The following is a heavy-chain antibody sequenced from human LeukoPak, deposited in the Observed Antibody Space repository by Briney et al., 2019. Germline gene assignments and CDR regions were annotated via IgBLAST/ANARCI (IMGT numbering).Heavy chain of an antibody. CDR1: GFTFSSYA. D-gene: IGHD3-10*01. CDR3: AKVRAVLIRTTYFDY. Sequence: GGSLRLSCAASGFTFSSYAMSWVRQAPGKGLEWVSAISGSGGSTYYADSVKGRFTLSRDNSKNTLYLQMNSLRAEDTAVYYCAKVRAVLIRTTYFDYWGQGTLVTVSS. CDR2: ISGSGGST. V-gene: IGHV3-23*01. J-gene: IGHJ4*02.